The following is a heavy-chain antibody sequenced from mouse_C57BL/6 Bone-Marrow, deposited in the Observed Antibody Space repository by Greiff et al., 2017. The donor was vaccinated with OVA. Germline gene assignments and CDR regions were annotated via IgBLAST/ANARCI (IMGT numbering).Heavy chain of an antibody. Sequence: EVKLEESEGGLVQPGSSMKLSCTASGFTFSDYYMAWVRQVPEKGLEWVANINYDGSSTYYLDSLKSRFIISRDNAKNILYLQMSSLKSEDTATYYCARDLYYGSSYDWYFDVWGTGTTVTVSS. J-gene: IGHJ1*03. V-gene: IGHV5-16*01. CDR2: INYDGSST. D-gene: IGHD1-1*01. CDR3: ARDLYYGSSYDWYFDV. CDR1: GFTFSDYY.